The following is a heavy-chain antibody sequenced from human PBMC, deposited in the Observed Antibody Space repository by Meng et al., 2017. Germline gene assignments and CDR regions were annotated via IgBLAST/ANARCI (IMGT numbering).Heavy chain of an antibody. D-gene: IGHD3-22*01. Sequence: GGSLRLSCAASGFTFSSYGMHWVRQAPGKGLEWVPVICYDGSKKYYADSVKGRFTISRDNSKNTLYLQMNSLRAEDTAMYYCGREDGAAYYDSSGPPKHGMDFWGQATTVTVSS. CDR3: GREDGAAYYDSSGPPKHGMDF. CDR1: GFTFSSYG. V-gene: IGHV3-33*01. CDR2: ICYDGSKK. J-gene: IGHJ6*02.